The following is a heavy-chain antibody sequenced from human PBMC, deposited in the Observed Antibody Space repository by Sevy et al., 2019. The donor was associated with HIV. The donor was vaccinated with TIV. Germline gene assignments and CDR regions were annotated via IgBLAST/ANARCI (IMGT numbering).Heavy chain of an antibody. V-gene: IGHV3-9*01. Sequence: GGSLRLSCAASGFTFDDYAMHWVRQAPGKGLEWVSGISWNSGSIGYADSVKGRFTISRDNAKNSLYLQMNSLRAEDTGLEYWGKASHFCWFQGGMDVWGQGTTVTVSS. J-gene: IGHJ6*02. D-gene: IGHD3-3*02. CDR3: GKASHFCWFQGGMDV. CDR2: ISWNSGSI. CDR1: GFTFDDYA.